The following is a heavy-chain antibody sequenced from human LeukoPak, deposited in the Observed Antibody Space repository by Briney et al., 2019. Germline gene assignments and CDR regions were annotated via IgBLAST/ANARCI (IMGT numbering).Heavy chain of an antibody. CDR1: GFTFSSYG. D-gene: IGHD4-17*01. CDR3: AKSVSEEDAFDI. V-gene: IGHV3-30*18. J-gene: IGHJ3*02. Sequence: GGSLRLSCSASGFTFSSYGMHWVRQAPGKGLEWVAAISYDGSNKYYADCVKGRFTISRDNSKDTLYLQMNSLRAEDTAVYYCAKSVSEEDAFDIWGQGTMVTVSS. CDR2: ISYDGSNK.